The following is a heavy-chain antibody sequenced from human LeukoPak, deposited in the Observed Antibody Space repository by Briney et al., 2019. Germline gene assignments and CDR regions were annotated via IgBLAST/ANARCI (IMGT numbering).Heavy chain of an antibody. J-gene: IGHJ6*02. D-gene: IGHD3-10*01. V-gene: IGHV1-69*04. CDR3: ARAITMVRGSTYYYYGMDV. Sequence: ASVKVSCKTSGGTFSSYAISWVRQAPGQGLEWMGRIIPILGIANYAQKFQGRVTITADKSTSTAYMELSSLRSEDTAVYYCARAITMVRGSTYYYYGMDVWGQGTTVTVSS. CDR2: IIPILGIA. CDR1: GGTFSSYA.